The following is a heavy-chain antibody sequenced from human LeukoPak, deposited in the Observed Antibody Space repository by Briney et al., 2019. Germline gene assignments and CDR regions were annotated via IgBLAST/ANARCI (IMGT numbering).Heavy chain of an antibody. Sequence: ASVKVSCKASGYTFTSYGIIWVRQAPGQGLEWMGWISAYNGNTNYAQKLQGRVTMTTDTSTSTAYMELRSLRSDDTAVYHCARLDYGDYVGSDWGQGTLVTVSS. J-gene: IGHJ4*02. V-gene: IGHV1-18*01. CDR3: ARLDYGDYVGSD. D-gene: IGHD4-17*01. CDR1: GYTFTSYG. CDR2: ISAYNGNT.